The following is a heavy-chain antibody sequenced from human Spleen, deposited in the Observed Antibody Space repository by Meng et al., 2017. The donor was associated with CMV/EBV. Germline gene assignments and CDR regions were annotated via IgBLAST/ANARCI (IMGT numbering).Heavy chain of an antibody. CDR1: IFTSYY. V-gene: IGHV1-69*04. J-gene: IGHJ5*02. CDR3: ARAEGLEAAPWFDP. CDR2: IIPILGIA. Sequence: IFTSYYKHWVRQAPGQGLEWVGRIIPILGIANYAQKFKGRVTITADKSTSTAYMELSSLRSEDTAVYYCARAEGLEAAPWFDPWGQGTLVTVSS. D-gene: IGHD6-6*01.